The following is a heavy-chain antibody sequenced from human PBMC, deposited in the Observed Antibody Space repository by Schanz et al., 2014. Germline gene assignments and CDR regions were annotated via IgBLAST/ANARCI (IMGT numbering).Heavy chain of an antibody. J-gene: IGHJ4*02. CDR1: GYTLTAYY. CDR2: INPNSGAT. CDR3: ARVTTGYDS. D-gene: IGHD5-12*01. Sequence: QVQLVQSGAEVKKPGASVKVSCKASGYTLTAYYMHWVRQAPGQGLEWMGWINPNSGATSSAQKFQGRVTMTRDTSSSTVYMQPSSLTSDDTAIYYCARVTTGYDSWGQGTLVTVSS. V-gene: IGHV1-2*02.